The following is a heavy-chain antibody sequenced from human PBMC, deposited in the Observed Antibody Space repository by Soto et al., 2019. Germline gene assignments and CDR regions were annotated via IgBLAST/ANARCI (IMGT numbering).Heavy chain of an antibody. V-gene: IGHV3-64D*06. J-gene: IGHJ4*02. CDR3: VKDTYNWSYGSGDY. D-gene: IGHD1-7*01. CDR1: GFTFSSYA. Sequence: LRLSCSASGFTFSSYAMHWVRQAPGKGLEYVSAISSNGGSTYYADSVKGRFTISRDNSKNTLYLQMSRLRAEDTAVYYCVKDTYNWSYGSGDYWGKGTRVTVSS. CDR2: ISSNGGST.